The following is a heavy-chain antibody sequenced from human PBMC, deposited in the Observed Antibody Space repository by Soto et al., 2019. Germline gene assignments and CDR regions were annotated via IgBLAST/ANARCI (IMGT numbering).Heavy chain of an antibody. V-gene: IGHV3-23*01. CDR1: GFTFSSYA. J-gene: IGHJ4*02. Sequence: GGSLRLSCAASGFTFSSYAMSWVRQAPGKGLEWVSAISGSGGSTYYADSVKGRFTISRDNSKNTLYLQMNGLRAEDTAVYYCAKDSPMYSSGWYRGYPTYYFDYWGQGTLVTVSS. CDR2: ISGSGGST. CDR3: AKDSPMYSSGWYRGYPTYYFDY. D-gene: IGHD6-19*01.